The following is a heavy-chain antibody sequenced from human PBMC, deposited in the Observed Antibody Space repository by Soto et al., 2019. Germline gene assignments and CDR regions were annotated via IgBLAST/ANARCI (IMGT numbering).Heavy chain of an antibody. CDR3: ASGYSSGWTRYYYGMDV. CDR1: GGTFSSYA. D-gene: IGHD6-19*01. J-gene: IGHJ6*02. Sequence: QVQLVQSGAEVKKPGSSVKVSCKASGGTFSSYAISWVRQAPGQGLEWMGGIIPIFGTANYAQKFQGRVTITADESTSTAYMELSSLRSEDTAVYYCASGYSSGWTRYYYGMDVWGQGTTVTVSS. CDR2: IIPIFGTA. V-gene: IGHV1-69*01.